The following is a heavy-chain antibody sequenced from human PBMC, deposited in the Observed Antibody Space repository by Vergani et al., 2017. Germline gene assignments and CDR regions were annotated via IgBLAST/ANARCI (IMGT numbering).Heavy chain of an antibody. D-gene: IGHD3-22*01. V-gene: IGHV5-10-1*01. CDR2: IDPSDSYT. Sequence: EVQLVQSGAEVKKPGESLKISCKGSGYSFTEYWISWVRQMPGKGLEWMGRIDPSDSYTNYSPSFQGHVTISADKSISTAYLQWSSLKASDTAMYYCARVGWSYYDSSGYYYAPGGWFDPWGQGTLVTVSS. CDR3: ARVGWSYYDSSGYYYAPGGWFDP. J-gene: IGHJ5*02. CDR1: GYSFTEYW.